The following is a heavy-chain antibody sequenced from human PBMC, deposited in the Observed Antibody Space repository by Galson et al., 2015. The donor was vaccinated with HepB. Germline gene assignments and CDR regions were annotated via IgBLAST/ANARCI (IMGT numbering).Heavy chain of an antibody. J-gene: IGHJ4*02. Sequence: SLRLSCAASGFTFSDAWMNWVRQAPGKGLEWVGRISTRAGGGTTDYAEPLKDRFTMSRDDSKTTLYLQMNSLKTEDTAVYYCSADLEVSTGQSCDYWGQGIRVIVSS. D-gene: IGHD3-9*01. V-gene: IGHV3-15*07. CDR1: GFTFSDAW. CDR3: SADLEVSTGQSCDY. CDR2: ISTRAGGGTT.